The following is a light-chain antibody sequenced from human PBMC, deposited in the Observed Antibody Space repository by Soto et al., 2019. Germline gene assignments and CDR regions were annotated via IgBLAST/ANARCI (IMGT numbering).Light chain of an antibody. J-gene: IGKJ1*01. CDR3: QHYNFPSVTWT. V-gene: IGKV1-5*03. CDR2: RAS. Sequence: DIQMTQSPSTLSASVGDRVTITCRASQSLGDYLAWYQQKPGKPPKLLIYRASILESGVPSRFSGSGSGTEFTLTISSLQPDDFATYSCQHYNFPSVTWTFGQGTKVEVK. CDR1: QSLGDY.